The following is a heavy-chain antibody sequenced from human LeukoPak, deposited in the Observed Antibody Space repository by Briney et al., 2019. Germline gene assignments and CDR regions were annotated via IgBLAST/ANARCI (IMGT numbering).Heavy chain of an antibody. CDR3: ARVMDWYFDL. Sequence: GSSVKVSCKASGGTFSSYAVSWVRQAPGQGLEWMGGIIPIFGTANYAQKFQGRVTITADEPTSTVYMELSSLRSEDTAVYYCARVMDWYFDLWGRGTLVTVSS. CDR2: IIPIFGTA. D-gene: IGHD5-24*01. V-gene: IGHV1-69*01. J-gene: IGHJ2*01. CDR1: GGTFSSYA.